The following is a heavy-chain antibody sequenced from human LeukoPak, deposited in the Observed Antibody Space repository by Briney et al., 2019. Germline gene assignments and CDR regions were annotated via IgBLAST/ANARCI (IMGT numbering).Heavy chain of an antibody. D-gene: IGHD2-2*01. CDR2: IYTSGST. V-gene: IGHV4-4*07. Sequence: PSETLSLTCTVSGGSISSYYWSWIRQPAGKGLEWIGRIYTSGSTNYNPSLKSRVTMSVDTSKNQSSLKLSSVTAADTAAYYCARDWAQHCSSTSCYGPFDYWGQGTLVTVSS. CDR3: ARDWAQHCSSTSCYGPFDY. J-gene: IGHJ4*02. CDR1: GGSISSYY.